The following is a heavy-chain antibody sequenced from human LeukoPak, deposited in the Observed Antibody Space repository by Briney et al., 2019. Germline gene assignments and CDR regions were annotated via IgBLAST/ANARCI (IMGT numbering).Heavy chain of an antibody. Sequence: SETLSLTCTVSGGSISSSSYYWGWIRQPPGKGLEWIGSIYYSGSTYYNPSLKSRVTISVDTSKNQFSLKLSSVTAADTAVYYCAAWACSGGICYWFDPWGQGTLVTVSS. CDR3: AAWACSGGICYWFDP. J-gene: IGHJ5*02. CDR2: IYYSGST. D-gene: IGHD2-15*01. CDR1: GGSISSSSYY. V-gene: IGHV4-39*01.